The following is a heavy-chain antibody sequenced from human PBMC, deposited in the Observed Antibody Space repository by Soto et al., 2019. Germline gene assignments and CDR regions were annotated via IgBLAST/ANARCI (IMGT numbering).Heavy chain of an antibody. J-gene: IGHJ4*02. CDR3: ARDWDGVVSAWEFGGH. Sequence: QVHLVQSGAEVKKPGSSVKVSCKASGGTFSPYTINWVRQAPGQGPEWMGRIIPFLGVTNHAQKFQARVTITEYKSTGRAYLEFRSLRSEDTAVYYCARDWDGVVSAWEFGGHGGEGDLVIVSS. D-gene: IGHD3-10*01. CDR2: IIPFLGVT. V-gene: IGHV1-69*08. CDR1: GGTFSPYT.